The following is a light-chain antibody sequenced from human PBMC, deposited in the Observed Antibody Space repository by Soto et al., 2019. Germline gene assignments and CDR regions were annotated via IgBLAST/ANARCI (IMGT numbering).Light chain of an antibody. CDR1: QSVSSNY. CDR3: QQYGSLPIA. Sequence: IVLTQSPGTLSLSPGEGATLSCRASQSVSSNYLAWYQQKPGQAPRLLIYGASSRATGIPDRFSGSGSGTVFTLTISRLEPEDFAVYSCQQYGSLPIAFCQGTRLEIK. CDR2: GAS. V-gene: IGKV3-20*01. J-gene: IGKJ5*01.